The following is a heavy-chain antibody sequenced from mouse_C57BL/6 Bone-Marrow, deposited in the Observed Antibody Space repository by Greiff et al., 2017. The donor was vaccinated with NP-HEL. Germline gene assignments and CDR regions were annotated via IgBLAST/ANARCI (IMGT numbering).Heavy chain of an antibody. D-gene: IGHD3-2*02. CDR2: INPNNGGT. CDR1: GYTFTSYW. V-gene: IGHV1-53*01. J-gene: IGHJ2*01. CDR3: AGDSGYACDY. Sequence: QVQLQQPGTELVKPGASVKLSCKASGYTFTSYWMHWLKQRPGQGLEWIGNINPNNGGTNDNEKFKTKATLTVDKSSDTAYMQLSSLRSEDSAVDYCAGDSGYACDYWGEGTTLTVSS.